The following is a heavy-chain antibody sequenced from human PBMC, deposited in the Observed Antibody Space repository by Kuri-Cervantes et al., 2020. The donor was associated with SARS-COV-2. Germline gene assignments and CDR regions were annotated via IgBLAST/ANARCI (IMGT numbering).Heavy chain of an antibody. Sequence: GGSLRLSCAASGCTFSGHWIHWVRKAPGKGLVWVSRINPDGSYTNNADSVKGRFTLSRDNAKNMLFLQMNSLRAEDTAVYYCVRDGDHWNFDYWGQGTLVTVSS. CDR2: INPDGSYT. V-gene: IGHV3-74*01. CDR1: GCTFSGHW. J-gene: IGHJ4*02. CDR3: VRDGDHWNFDY. D-gene: IGHD1-1*01.